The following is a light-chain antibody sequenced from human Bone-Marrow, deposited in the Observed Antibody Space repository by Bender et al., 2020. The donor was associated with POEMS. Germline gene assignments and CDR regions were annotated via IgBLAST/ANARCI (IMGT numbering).Light chain of an antibody. CDR3: SSYTSSNTYV. Sequence: SALTQPASVSGSPGQSITISCTGTSSDIGGTNYVSWFQQHPGKAPKLMTYDVPNRPSGVSNRFSGAKSGNTASLTISGLQAEDEADYYCSSYTSSNTYVFGTGTKVTVL. J-gene: IGLJ1*01. V-gene: IGLV2-14*01. CDR2: DVP. CDR1: SSDIGGTNY.